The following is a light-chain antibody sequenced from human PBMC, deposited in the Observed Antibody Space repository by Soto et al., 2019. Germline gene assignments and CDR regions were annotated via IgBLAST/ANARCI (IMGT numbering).Light chain of an antibody. CDR2: AAS. Sequence: AIRMTQSPSSFSASTGDRVTITCRARQGISSYLAWYQQKPGKAPKLLFYAASTLQSGVPSRFSGSGSGTDFTLTISCLRSEDFATYYCQQYCSYPPRFGQGTKVEIK. J-gene: IGKJ1*01. CDR1: QGISSY. V-gene: IGKV1-8*01. CDR3: QQYCSYPPR.